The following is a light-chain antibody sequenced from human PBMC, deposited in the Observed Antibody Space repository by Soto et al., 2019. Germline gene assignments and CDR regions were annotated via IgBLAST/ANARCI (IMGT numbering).Light chain of an antibody. J-gene: IGKJ4*01. CDR2: EAS. CDR3: QQYDDLPFT. V-gene: IGKV1-33*01. CDR1: QGIGNY. Sequence: DIQMTQSPSSLSASVGDRVTITCQASQGIGNYLTWSQQKPGKAPKLLIYEASNLETGVPSRFSGSGSGTDFTFTINSLHPEDIATYYCQQYDDLPFTFGGGTKVEIK.